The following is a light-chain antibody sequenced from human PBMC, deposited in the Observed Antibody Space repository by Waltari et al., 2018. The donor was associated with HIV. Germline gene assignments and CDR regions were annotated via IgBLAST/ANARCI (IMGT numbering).Light chain of an antibody. CDR2: GTS. V-gene: IGKV1-9*01. CDR1: QNIYSY. CDR3: QQVNGYPLT. J-gene: IGKJ4*01. Sequence: DIQLTQSPSFLSASIGDRVTITCRASQNIYSYLVWYQKKPGRAPQVLIYGTSTLQSGVPSRFSGSGSGTEFALTITNLQPDDFATYYCQQVNGYPLTFGGGTKVEIK.